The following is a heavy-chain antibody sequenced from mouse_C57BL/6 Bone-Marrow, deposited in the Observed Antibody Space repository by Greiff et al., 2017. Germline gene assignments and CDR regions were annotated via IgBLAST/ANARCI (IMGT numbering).Heavy chain of an antibody. J-gene: IGHJ2*01. Sequence: VQLQQSGPELVKPGASVKISCKASGYTFTDYYMNWVKQSHGKSLEWIGDINPNTGGTSYNQKFKGKATLTVDKSSSTAYMELRSLTSEDSAVYYCAVTGTCGDYVDYWGQGTTLTVSS. CDR2: INPNTGGT. CDR1: GYTFTDYY. CDR3: AVTGTCGDYVDY. V-gene: IGHV1-26*01. D-gene: IGHD4-1*01.